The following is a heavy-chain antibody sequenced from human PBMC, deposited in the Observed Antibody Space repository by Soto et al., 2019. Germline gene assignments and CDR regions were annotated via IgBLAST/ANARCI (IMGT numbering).Heavy chain of an antibody. CDR3: ARTRAPLNDYIWGSYRYFDY. D-gene: IGHD3-16*02. V-gene: IGHV4-59*01. CDR2: IYYSGST. CDR1: GGSISSYY. J-gene: IGHJ4*02. Sequence: SETLSLTCTVSGGSISSYYWSWIRQPPGKGLEWIRYIYYSGSTNYNPSLKSRVTISVDTSKNQFSLKLSSVTAADTAVYYCARTRAPLNDYIWGSYRYFDYWGQGTLVTVSS.